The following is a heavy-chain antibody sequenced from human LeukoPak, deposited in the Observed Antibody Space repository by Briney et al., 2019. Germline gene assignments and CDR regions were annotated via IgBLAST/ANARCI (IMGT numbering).Heavy chain of an antibody. CDR1: GYSISSGYY. Sequence: SETLSLTCAVSGYSISSGYYWGWIRQPPGKGLEWIGSIYHSGSTYYNPSLKSRVTISVDTSKNQFSLKLSSVTAADTAVYYCARQKLGRWLQSQGDFDYWGQGTLVTVSS. D-gene: IGHD5-24*01. V-gene: IGHV4-38-2*01. CDR3: ARQKLGRWLQSQGDFDY. J-gene: IGHJ4*02. CDR2: IYHSGST.